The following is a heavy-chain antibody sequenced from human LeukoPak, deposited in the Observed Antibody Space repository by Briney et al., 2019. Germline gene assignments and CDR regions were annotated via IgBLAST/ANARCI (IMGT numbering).Heavy chain of an antibody. Sequence: GGSLRLSCAASGFTFSSYEMNWVRQAPGKGLEWVSYISSSGSTIYYADSVKGRFTISRDNAKNTLYLQMNSLRAEDTAVYYCARGAPGTAADLVDYWGQGTLVTVSS. CDR1: GFTFSSYE. D-gene: IGHD2-2*01. J-gene: IGHJ4*02. V-gene: IGHV3-48*03. CDR3: ARGAPGTAADLVDY. CDR2: ISSSGSTI.